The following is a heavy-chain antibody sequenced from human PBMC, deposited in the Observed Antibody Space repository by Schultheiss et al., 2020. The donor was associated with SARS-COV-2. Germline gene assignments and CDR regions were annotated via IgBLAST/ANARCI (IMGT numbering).Heavy chain of an antibody. D-gene: IGHD5-24*01. CDR1: GGSVTTGSYF. V-gene: IGHV4-61*01. Sequence: SETLSLTCTVSGGSVTTGSYFWSWIRQSPGKGLEWIGYIFNSGITNYNPSLMSRVTMSVDTSNNQFSLKLSSVTAADTAVYYCARDVESYLSDVGWFDPWGQGTLVTVSS. CDR3: ARDVESYLSDVGWFDP. CDR2: IFNSGIT. J-gene: IGHJ5*02.